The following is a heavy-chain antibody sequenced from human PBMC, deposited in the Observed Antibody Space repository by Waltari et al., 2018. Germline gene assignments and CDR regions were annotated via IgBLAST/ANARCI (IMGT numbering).Heavy chain of an antibody. D-gene: IGHD3-3*01. J-gene: IGHJ4*02. CDR3: AKNPEWLLFLFDY. CDR1: GFTFSSFA. V-gene: IGHV3-23*01. CDR2: ISVSGGST. Sequence: EVQLLESGGGLVQPGGSLSLSCAASGFTFSSFAMSWFRQAPGTGLEWVSAISVSGGSTYYADSVKGRFTISRDNSKNTLYLQMNSLRAEDTAVYYCAKNPEWLLFLFDYWGQGTLVTVSS.